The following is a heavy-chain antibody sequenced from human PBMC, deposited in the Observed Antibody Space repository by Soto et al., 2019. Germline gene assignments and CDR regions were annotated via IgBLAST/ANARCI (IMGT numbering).Heavy chain of an antibody. V-gene: IGHV3-66*01. Sequence: GGSLRLSCAASGFTVSSNYMSWVRQAPEKGLEWVSVIYSGGSTYYADSVKGRFTISRDNSKNTLYLQMNSLRAEDTAVYYCARDLGEYDYIWGSYRYTLAYWGQGTLVTVSS. J-gene: IGHJ4*02. CDR2: IYSGGST. CDR3: ARDLGEYDYIWGSYRYTLAY. CDR1: GFTVSSNY. D-gene: IGHD3-16*02.